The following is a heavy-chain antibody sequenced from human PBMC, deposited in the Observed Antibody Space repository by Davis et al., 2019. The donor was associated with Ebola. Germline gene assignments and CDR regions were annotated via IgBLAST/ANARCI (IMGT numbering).Heavy chain of an antibody. CDR2: IYHSGST. J-gene: IGHJ4*02. CDR1: GGSISSSNW. V-gene: IGHV4-4*02. Sequence: MPSETLSLTCAVSGGSISSSNWWSWVRQPPGKGLEWIGEIYHSGSTYYNPSLKSRVTISVDRSKNQFSLKLSSVTAADTAVYYCAARSSWSLDPDYWGQGTLVTVSS. D-gene: IGHD6-13*01. CDR3: AARSSWSLDPDY.